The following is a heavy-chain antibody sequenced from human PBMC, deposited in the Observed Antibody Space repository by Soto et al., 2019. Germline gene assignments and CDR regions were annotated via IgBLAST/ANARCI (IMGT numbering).Heavy chain of an antibody. CDR2: IIAPFITA. V-gene: IGHV1-69*01. CDR3: TRHHDFWSSYSYYHYYGMDA. J-gene: IGHJ6*04. Sequence: QVQLVQSGAEVKKAGSSVKVSCKATGGTFSSYGISWVRQFPGQGLEWMGGIIAPFITANHAPKFQGRLTITADGPTSTAYMELSSLRSEATAVYYCTRHHDFWSSYSYYHYYGMDAGGRGPTVTFSP. CDR1: GGTFSSYG. D-gene: IGHD3-3*01.